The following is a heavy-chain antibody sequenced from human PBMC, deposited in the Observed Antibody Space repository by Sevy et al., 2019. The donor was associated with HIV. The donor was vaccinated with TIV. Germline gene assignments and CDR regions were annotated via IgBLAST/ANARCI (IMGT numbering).Heavy chain of an antibody. Sequence: GGSLRLSCAASGFTFSSYSLSSYSMNWVRQAPGKGLEWVSSLSSGSSYIFYADSVKGRFTISSDNAKNSLYLQMNSLGAEDTAVYYCARDRGVGTSSYGMDVWGQGTTVTVSS. CDR1: GFTFSSYSLSSYS. J-gene: IGHJ6*02. CDR2: LSSGSSYI. D-gene: IGHD1-26*01. V-gene: IGHV3-21*01. CDR3: ARDRGVGTSSYGMDV.